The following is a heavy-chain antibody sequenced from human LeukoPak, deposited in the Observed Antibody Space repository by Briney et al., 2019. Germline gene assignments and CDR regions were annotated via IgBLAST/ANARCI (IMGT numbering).Heavy chain of an antibody. CDR3: ARHKGNIRGYYYYMDV. Sequence: SVTLSLTCTVSGGSISGYYWSWIRQPAGKGLEWIGRIYTTGITNYNPSLKSRVTMSVDTSKNQFSLKLTSVTAADTAVYYCARHKGNIRGYYYYMDVWGKRTTVTISS. CDR1: GGSISGYY. J-gene: IGHJ6*03. V-gene: IGHV4-4*07. CDR2: IYTTGIT. D-gene: IGHD2/OR15-2a*01.